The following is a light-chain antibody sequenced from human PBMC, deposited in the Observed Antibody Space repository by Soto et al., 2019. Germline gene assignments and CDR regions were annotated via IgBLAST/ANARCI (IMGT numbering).Light chain of an antibody. CDR1: QSVSSY. CDR2: DAS. CDR3: QQRQYWPPIT. J-gene: IGKJ5*01. V-gene: IGKV3-11*01. Sequence: VLTQSPATLSLSPGETATLSCRASQSVSSYLAWYQQKPGQAPRLLIYDASNRATGIPARFSGSGSGTDFTLTISSLEPEDFAIYYCQQRQYWPPITFSQGTRLEIK.